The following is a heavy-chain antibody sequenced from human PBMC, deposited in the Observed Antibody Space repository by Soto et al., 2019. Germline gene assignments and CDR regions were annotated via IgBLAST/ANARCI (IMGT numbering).Heavy chain of an antibody. D-gene: IGHD3-3*01. CDR2: ISWNSGSI. V-gene: IGHV3-9*01. Sequence: GGSLRLSCAASGFTFDDYAMHWVRQAPGKGLEWVSGISWNSGSIGYADSVKGRFTISRDNAKNSLYLQMNSLRAEDTALYYCAKDRTYYDFWSGFDYWGQGTLVTVSS. CDR3: AKDRTYYDFWSGFDY. J-gene: IGHJ4*02. CDR1: GFTFDDYA.